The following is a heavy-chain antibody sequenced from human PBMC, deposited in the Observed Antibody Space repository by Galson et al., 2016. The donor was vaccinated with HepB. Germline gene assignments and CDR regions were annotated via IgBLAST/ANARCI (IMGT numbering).Heavy chain of an antibody. CDR2: INSDGSST. CDR3: AKGTTIQVHFGYFDH. CDR1: GFTFSSYW. V-gene: IGHV3-74*01. Sequence: SLRLSCAASGFTFSSYWMHWGRQAPGKGLVWVSRINSDGSSTSYADSVKGRFTISRDNAKNTLYLQMNSLRAEDTAVYYCAKGTTIQVHFGYFDHWGQGTLVTVSS. D-gene: IGHD1/OR15-1a*01. J-gene: IGHJ4*02.